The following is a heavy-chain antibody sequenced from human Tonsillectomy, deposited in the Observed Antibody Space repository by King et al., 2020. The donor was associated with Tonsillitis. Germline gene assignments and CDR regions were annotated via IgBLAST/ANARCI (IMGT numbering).Heavy chain of an antibody. CDR2: VFDSGRS. CDR3: ARHGSGWERRDYFDY. V-gene: IGHV4-39*01. J-gene: IGHJ4*02. Sequence: QLQESGPGLVKPSETLSLSCTVSGGSISNRGYYWGWIRQPPGKGLEWIGSVFDSGRSYYNTSLKSRVTISVDTSNNQFSLKLSSVTAADTAVFYCARHGSGWERRDYFDYWGQGTLVTVSS. CDR1: GGSISNRGYY. D-gene: IGHD1-26*01.